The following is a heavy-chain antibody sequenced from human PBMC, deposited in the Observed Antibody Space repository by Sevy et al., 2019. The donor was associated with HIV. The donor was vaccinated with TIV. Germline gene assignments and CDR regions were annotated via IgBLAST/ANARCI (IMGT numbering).Heavy chain of an antibody. Sequence: SETLSLTCTVSGYSISSGYYWGWIRQPPGKGLEWIGSIYHSGSTYYNPSLKSRVTISVDTSKNQFSLKLSSVTAADTAVYYCARYYYDSGAFDIWGQGTMVTVSS. CDR3: ARYYYDSGAFDI. D-gene: IGHD3-22*01. CDR1: GYSISSGYY. V-gene: IGHV4-38-2*02. J-gene: IGHJ3*02. CDR2: IYHSGST.